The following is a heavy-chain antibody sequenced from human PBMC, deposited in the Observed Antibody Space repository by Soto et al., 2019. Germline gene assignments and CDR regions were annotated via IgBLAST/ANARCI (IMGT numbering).Heavy chain of an antibody. CDR3: ATDLPVRGFIILDY. V-gene: IGHV3-23*01. J-gene: IGHJ4*02. Sequence: EVQLLESGGGLVQPGGSLRLSCAASGLTFNTYAMTWVRQAPGKGLEWVSGISGSGGNSFYADSVKGRFTISRDYSKNPLYLQMNSMRAEDKAVYYCATDLPVRGFIILDYWGQGILVTVSS. D-gene: IGHD3-10*01. CDR1: GLTFNTYA. CDR2: ISGSGGNS.